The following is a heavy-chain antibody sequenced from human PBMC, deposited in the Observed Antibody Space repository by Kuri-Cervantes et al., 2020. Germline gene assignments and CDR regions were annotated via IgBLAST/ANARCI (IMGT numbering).Heavy chain of an antibody. CDR2: IYYSGST. J-gene: IGHJ6*03. CDR3: AGGQASYYYYYYMDV. V-gene: IGHV4-59*13. Sequence: SETLSFTCTVSGGSISSYYWSWIRQPPGKGLEWIGYIYYSGSTNYNPSLKSRVTIPVDTSKNQFSLKLSSVTAADTAVYYCAGGQASYYYYYYMDVWGKGTTVTVSS. CDR1: GGSISSYY.